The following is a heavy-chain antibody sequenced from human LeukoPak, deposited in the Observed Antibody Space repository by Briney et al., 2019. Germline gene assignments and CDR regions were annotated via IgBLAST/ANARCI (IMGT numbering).Heavy chain of an antibody. J-gene: IGHJ6*02. CDR1: GGSISSSSYC. V-gene: IGHV4-39*01. CDR2: IYYSGST. D-gene: IGHD2-2*01. Sequence: SETLSLTCTVSGGSISSSSYCWGWIRQPPGKGLEWIGSIYYSGSTYYNPSLKSRVTISVDTSKNQFSLKLSSVTAADTAVYYCARGNIVVVPAAIRRYYYYGMDVWGQGTTVTVSS. CDR3: ARGNIVVVPAAIRRYYYYGMDV.